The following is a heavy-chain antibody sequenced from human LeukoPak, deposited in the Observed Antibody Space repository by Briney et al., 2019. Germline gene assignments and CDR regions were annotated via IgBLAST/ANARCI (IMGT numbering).Heavy chain of an antibody. V-gene: IGHV7-4-1*02. CDR1: GGTFSSYA. CDR2: INTNTGNP. D-gene: IGHD6-6*01. CDR3: ARDRGSIAAPSHWFDP. J-gene: IGHJ5*02. Sequence: ASVKVSCKASGGTFSSYAIGWVRQAPGQGLEWMGWINTNTGNPTYAQGFTGRFVFSLDTSVSTAYLQISSLKAEDTAVYYCARDRGSIAAPSHWFDPWGQGTLVTVSS.